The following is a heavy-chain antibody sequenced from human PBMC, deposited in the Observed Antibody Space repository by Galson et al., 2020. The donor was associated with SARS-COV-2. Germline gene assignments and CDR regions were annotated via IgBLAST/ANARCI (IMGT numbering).Heavy chain of an antibody. J-gene: IGHJ6*02. V-gene: IGHV4-39*01. CDR1: GDSISSSSYS. D-gene: IGHD3-10*01. CDR3: ARGSGTYDSRGYYPVDV. Sequence: ASETLSLTCAVSGDSISSSSYSWDWIRQPPGQGLEWIGTRYYSGNTYYNPSLKSRVTISVDTSKNQFYLKLSSVTAADTAAYYCARGSGTYDSRGYYPVDVWGQGTTVTVSS. CDR2: RYYSGNT.